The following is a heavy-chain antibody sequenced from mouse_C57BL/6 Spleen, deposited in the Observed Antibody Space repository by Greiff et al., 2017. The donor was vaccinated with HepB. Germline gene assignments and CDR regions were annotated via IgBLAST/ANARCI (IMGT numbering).Heavy chain of an antibody. J-gene: IGHJ4*01. V-gene: IGHV3-6*01. CDR1: GYSITSGYY. CDR2: ISYDGSN. CDR3: AREGAYDYDGGAMDY. Sequence: EVQLVESGPGLVKPSQSLSLTCSVTGYSITSGYYWNWIRQFPGNKLEWMGYISYDGSNNYNPSLKNRISITRDTSKNQFFLKLNSVTTEDTATYYCAREGAYDYDGGAMDYWGQGTSVTVSS. D-gene: IGHD2-4*01.